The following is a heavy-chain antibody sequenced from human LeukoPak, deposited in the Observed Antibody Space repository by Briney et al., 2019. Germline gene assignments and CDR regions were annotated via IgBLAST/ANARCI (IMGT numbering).Heavy chain of an antibody. J-gene: IGHJ3*02. CDR1: GFTFSSYG. Sequence: GGSLKLSCETAGFTFSSYGMHWVRQAPGKGLEWVAVIWYDGSNKYYADSVKGRFTISRDNSKNTLYLQMNSLRAEDTAVYYCAREDYGDNDAFDIWGQGTMVTVSS. CDR3: AREDYGDNDAFDI. CDR2: IWYDGSNK. V-gene: IGHV3-33*01. D-gene: IGHD4-17*01.